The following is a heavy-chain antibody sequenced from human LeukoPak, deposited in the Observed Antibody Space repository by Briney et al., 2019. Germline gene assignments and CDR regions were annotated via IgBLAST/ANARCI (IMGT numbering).Heavy chain of an antibody. CDR3: TRAIKRQSTMIVVVIGEEDAFDI. Sequence: GGSLRLSCTASGFTFGDYAMSWVRQAPGKGLEWVGFIRSKAYGGTTEYAASVKGRFTISRDDSKSIAYLQMNSLKTEDTAVYYCTRAIKRQSTMIVVVIGEEDAFDIWSQGTMVTVSS. D-gene: IGHD3-22*01. J-gene: IGHJ3*02. CDR1: GFTFGDYA. V-gene: IGHV3-49*04. CDR2: IRSKAYGGTT.